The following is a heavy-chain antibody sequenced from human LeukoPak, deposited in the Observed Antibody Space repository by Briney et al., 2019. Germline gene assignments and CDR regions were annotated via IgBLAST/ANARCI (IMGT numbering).Heavy chain of an antibody. Sequence: PSETLSLTCAVSDVSISTYYWSWIRQPPGKGLEWIGNVYYSGSTNYNPSLKSRVTISVETSNNQFSLKLASVTVADTAVYYCTREVGSFYPGDRRFDTWGQGTLVTVSS. J-gene: IGHJ5*02. CDR2: VYYSGST. D-gene: IGHD2-21*02. CDR3: TREVGSFYPGDRRFDT. V-gene: IGHV4-59*01. CDR1: DVSISTYY.